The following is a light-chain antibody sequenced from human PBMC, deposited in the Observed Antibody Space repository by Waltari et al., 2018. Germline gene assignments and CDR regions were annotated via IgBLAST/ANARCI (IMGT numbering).Light chain of an antibody. CDR1: QSVSSN. V-gene: IGKV3-15*01. J-gene: IGKJ2*01. CDR2: DAS. CDR3: QQYNNWPPYT. Sequence: EIVMTQSPATLSVSPGERATLPCRASQSVSSNLAWYQQKPGQAPRLRIYDASTRATGIPARFSGSGSGTEFTLTISSLQSEDFAVYYCQQYNNWPPYTFGQGTKLEIK.